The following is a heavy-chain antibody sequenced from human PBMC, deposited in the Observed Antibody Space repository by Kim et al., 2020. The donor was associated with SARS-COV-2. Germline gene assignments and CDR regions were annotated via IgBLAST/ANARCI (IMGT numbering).Heavy chain of an antibody. V-gene: IGHV1-18*01. D-gene: IGHD3-9*01. CDR2: ISAYNGNT. J-gene: IGHJ6*02. Sequence: ASVKVSCKASGYTFTSYGISWVRQAPGQGLEWMGWISAYNGNTNYAQKLQGRVTMTTDTSTSTAYMELRSLRSDDTAVYYCARVHYDILTGYPPWYYGMDVWGQGTTVTVSS. CDR3: ARVHYDILTGYPPWYYGMDV. CDR1: GYTFTSYG.